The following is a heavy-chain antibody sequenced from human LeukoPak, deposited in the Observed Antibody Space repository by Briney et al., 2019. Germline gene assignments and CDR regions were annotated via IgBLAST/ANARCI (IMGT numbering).Heavy chain of an antibody. CDR3: AKDRGYCSGGSCYHLDY. CDR2: ISYDGSNK. CDR1: GFTFSTYA. V-gene: IGHV3-30*18. Sequence: PGGSLRLSCAASGFTFSTYAMSWVRQAPGKGLEWVAVISYDGSNKYYADSVKGRFTISRDNSKNTLYLQMNSLRAEDTAVYYCAKDRGYCSGGSCYHLDYWGQGTLVTVSS. J-gene: IGHJ4*02. D-gene: IGHD2-15*01.